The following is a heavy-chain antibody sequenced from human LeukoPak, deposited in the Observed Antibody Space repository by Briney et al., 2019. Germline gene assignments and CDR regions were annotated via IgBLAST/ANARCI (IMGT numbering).Heavy chain of an antibody. CDR3: AREPTYGYGPPDDAFDI. Sequence: ASVKVSCTTSGYTFTNYDINWVRQATGQGLEWMGWMNPKSGNTGFAQKFQGRVTMTRNTAINTAYMELSSLRSEDTAVYYCAREPTYGYGPPDDAFDIWGQGTMVTVSS. CDR2: MNPKSGNT. CDR1: GYTFTNYD. J-gene: IGHJ3*02. V-gene: IGHV1-8*01. D-gene: IGHD5-18*01.